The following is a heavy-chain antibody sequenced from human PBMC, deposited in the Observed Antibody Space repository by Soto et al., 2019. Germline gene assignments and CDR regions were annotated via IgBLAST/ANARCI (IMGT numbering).Heavy chain of an antibody. CDR3: ARADNSPRYNWND. Sequence: QVQLQESGPGLVKPSQTLSLTCTVSGGSISSGGYYWSWIRQHPGKGLEWIGYIYYSGRTSYNPSLKSRVTISVDTSKNQYSLKLSSVTAADTAVYYGARADNSPRYNWNDWCQGTLVTVSS. CDR2: IYYSGRT. D-gene: IGHD1-20*01. J-gene: IGHJ4*02. V-gene: IGHV4-31*03. CDR1: GGSISSGGYY.